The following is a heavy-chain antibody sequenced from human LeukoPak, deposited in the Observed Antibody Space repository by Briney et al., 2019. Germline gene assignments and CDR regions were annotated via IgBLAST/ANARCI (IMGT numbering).Heavy chain of an antibody. Sequence: GGSLRLSCAASGFTFSSYRMSWVRQAPGKGLEWVANIKQDGSEKYYVDSVKGRFTISRDNAKNSLYLQMNSLRAEDTAVYYCARDRSWYSSGWYAPRPGMDVWGQGTTVTVSS. CDR2: IKQDGSEK. CDR3: ARDRSWYSSGWYAPRPGMDV. D-gene: IGHD6-19*01. V-gene: IGHV3-7*01. J-gene: IGHJ6*02. CDR1: GFTFSSYR.